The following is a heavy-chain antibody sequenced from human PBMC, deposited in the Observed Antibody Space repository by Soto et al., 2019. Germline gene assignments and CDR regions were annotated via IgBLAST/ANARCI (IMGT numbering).Heavy chain of an antibody. CDR3: ARYGSGECNRGSCYSPFDY. J-gene: IGHJ4*02. Sequence: QVQLQESGPGLVKPSQTLSLTCTVSGRSISSVNYYWSWIRQPPGMGLEWIGYIYYSGSTYYNPSLRTRVTISVDTSKNQFSLKLSSVTAADTAVYYCARYGSGECNRGSCYSPFDYWGQGTLVTVSS. CDR1: GRSISSVNYY. V-gene: IGHV4-30-4*01. CDR2: IYYSGST. D-gene: IGHD2-15*01.